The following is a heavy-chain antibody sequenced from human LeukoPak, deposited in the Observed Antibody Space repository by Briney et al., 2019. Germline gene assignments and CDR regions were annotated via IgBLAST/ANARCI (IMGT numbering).Heavy chain of an antibody. D-gene: IGHD1-7*01. Sequence: GGSLRLSCAASGFTVSSNYMSWVRQAPGKGLEWVSVIYSGGSTYYADSVKGRFTISRDNSKNTLYLQMNSLKIEDTAVYYCTTDEDWNYARKDVWGQGATVIVSS. CDR3: TTDEDWNYARKDV. CDR1: GFTVSSNY. CDR2: IYSGGST. V-gene: IGHV3-53*01. J-gene: IGHJ6*02.